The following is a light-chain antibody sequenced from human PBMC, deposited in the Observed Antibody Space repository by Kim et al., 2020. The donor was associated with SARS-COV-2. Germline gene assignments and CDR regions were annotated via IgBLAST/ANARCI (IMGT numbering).Light chain of an antibody. CDR1: SSDIGSNT. CDR3: ATWDDRLNGYV. Sequence: QAVVTQPPSASGTPGQRVTISCSGSSSDIGSNTVDWYQLLPGAAPKLLIYSNDNRPSGVPARFSASKSGTSASLAITGLQSEDEADFYCATWDDRLNGYVFGTGTKVTVL. J-gene: IGLJ1*01. V-gene: IGLV1-44*01. CDR2: SND.